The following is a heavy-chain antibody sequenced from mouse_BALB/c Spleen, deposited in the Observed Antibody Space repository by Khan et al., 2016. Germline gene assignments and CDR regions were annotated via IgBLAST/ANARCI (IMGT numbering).Heavy chain of an antibody. CDR3: ARRGYYRYDGYAY. D-gene: IGHD2-14*01. J-gene: IGHJ3*01. CDR2: IYPGDGET. Sequence: QVQLQQSGAELVRPGSSVKISCKASGYAFSSYWMNWVKQRPGQGLEWIGQIYPGDGETNYNGKFKGKATLTADKSSSTAYMQLSSLTSEDSAVYVCARRGYYRYDGYAYWGQGTLVTVSA. CDR1: GYAFSSYW. V-gene: IGHV1-80*01.